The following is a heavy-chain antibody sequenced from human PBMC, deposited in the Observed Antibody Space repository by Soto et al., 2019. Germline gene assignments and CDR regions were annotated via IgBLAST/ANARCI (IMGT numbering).Heavy chain of an antibody. CDR3: ARILRKTVRVDYYYSSVRDV. CDR1: GYTFTGYY. V-gene: IGHV1-2*04. J-gene: IGHJ6*04. CDR2: INPNSGGT. D-gene: IGHD3-10*01. Sequence: ASVKVSCKASGYTFTGYYMHWVRQAPGQGLEWMGWINPNSGGTNYAQKLQGWVTMTRDTSISTAYMELSRLRTDDTAEYYCARILRKTVRVDYYYSSVRDVGAKGPTVPVSS.